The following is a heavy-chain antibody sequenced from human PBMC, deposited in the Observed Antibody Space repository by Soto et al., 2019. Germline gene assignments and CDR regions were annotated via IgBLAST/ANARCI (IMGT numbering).Heavy chain of an antibody. CDR1: GFTFAGYA. CDR2: IVASGTST. Sequence: EVQLLESGGGLVQPGGSLRLSCVASGFTFAGYAVSWVRQAPGKGPEWVSGIVASGTSTYDADSVKGRFTISRDDFKNTLYLQMYSLRAEDTAVYYCVLDTVNTYPFDAFDIWGQGTMVTVSS. D-gene: IGHD4-17*01. V-gene: IGHV3-23*01. J-gene: IGHJ3*02. CDR3: VLDTVNTYPFDAFDI.